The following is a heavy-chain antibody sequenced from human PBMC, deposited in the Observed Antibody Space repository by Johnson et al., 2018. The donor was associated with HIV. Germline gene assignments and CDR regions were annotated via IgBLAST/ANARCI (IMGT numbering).Heavy chain of an antibody. Sequence: VQLVESGGGLGQPGGSLRLSCASSGFTFSSFTMSWVRQAPGKGLQWISAISASGASAFYADSVKGRFTMSRDNSKNTLYLQMNSLRADDTAVYHCANRDGNGFDIWGQWTMVTVSS. CDR3: ANRDGNGFDI. D-gene: IGHD3-10*01. CDR2: ISASGASA. V-gene: IGHV3-23*04. CDR1: GFTFSSFT. J-gene: IGHJ3*02.